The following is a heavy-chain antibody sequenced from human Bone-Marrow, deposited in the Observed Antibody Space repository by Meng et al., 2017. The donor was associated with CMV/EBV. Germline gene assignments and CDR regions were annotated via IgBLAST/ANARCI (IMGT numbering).Heavy chain of an antibody. CDR3: ARNGITGREPFDP. V-gene: IGHV4-59*12. CDR2: IYYSGST. J-gene: IGHJ5*02. D-gene: IGHD1-20*01. CDR1: GGSISSYY. Sequence: GSLRLSCTVSGGSISSYYWSWIRQPPGKGLEWIGYIYYSGSTNYNPSLKSRVTISVDTSKNQFSLKLSAVTAADPAVYYCARNGITGREPFDPWGQGTLVTVSS.